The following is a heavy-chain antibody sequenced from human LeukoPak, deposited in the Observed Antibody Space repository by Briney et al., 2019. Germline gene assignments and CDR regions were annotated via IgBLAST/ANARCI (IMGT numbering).Heavy chain of an antibody. J-gene: IGHJ6*02. Sequence: GGSLRLSCAASGFTFSSYEMNWVRQAPGKGLEWVSYISSSGSTIYYADSVKGRFTISRDNAKNSLYLQMNSLRAEDTAVYYCAKGWAGHSSSSRYYYYGIDVWGQGTTVTVSS. CDR1: GFTFSSYE. CDR3: AKGWAGHSSSSRYYYYGIDV. CDR2: ISSSGSTI. D-gene: IGHD6-6*01. V-gene: IGHV3-48*03.